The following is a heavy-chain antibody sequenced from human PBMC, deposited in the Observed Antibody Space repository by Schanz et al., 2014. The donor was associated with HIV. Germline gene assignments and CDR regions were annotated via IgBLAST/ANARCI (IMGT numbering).Heavy chain of an antibody. Sequence: QVQLVESGGGVVQPGRSLRLSCAASGLTFSSSIMHWVRQAPGKGLEWVAGMSHDGFSKYFADSVKGRFAISREDSKNTVHLQMDSLRPEDTAVYYCARDEGRYCSGGSCYYNGVDVWGQGTTVTVSS. CDR1: GLTFSSSI. CDR3: ARDEGRYCSGGSCYYNGVDV. J-gene: IGHJ6*02. D-gene: IGHD2-15*01. CDR2: MSHDGFSK. V-gene: IGHV3-30*09.